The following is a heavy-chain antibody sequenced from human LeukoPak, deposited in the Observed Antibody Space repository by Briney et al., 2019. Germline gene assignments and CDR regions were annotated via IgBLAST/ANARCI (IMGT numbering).Heavy chain of an antibody. V-gene: IGHV4-34*01. CDR3: ARGDYRSMVRGVIDYYFDY. D-gene: IGHD3-10*01. CDR1: GGSFSGYY. CDR2: INHSGST. J-gene: IGHJ4*02. Sequence: SETLSLTCAVYGGSFSGYYWSWIRQPPGKGLEWIGEINHSGSTNYNPSLKSRVTISVDTSKNQFSLKLSPVTAADTAVYYCARGDYRSMVRGVIDYYFDYWGQGTLVTVSS.